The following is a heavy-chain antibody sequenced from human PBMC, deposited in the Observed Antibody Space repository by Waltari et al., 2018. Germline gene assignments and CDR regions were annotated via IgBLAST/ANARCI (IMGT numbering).Heavy chain of an antibody. CDR2: INTDGSIT. CDR1: GITFSSYW. V-gene: IGHV3-74*01. J-gene: IGHJ5*02. CDR3: TRGVAEGFDP. Sequence: EVQLVESGGDLVQPGGSLRLSCAASGITFSSYWMHWVRQAPGTGLVWGSRINTDGSITIYADSVRGRFTISRDNAKNTLYLQMNSRRVDDSAVYYCTRGVAEGFDPWGQGTLVTVSS. D-gene: IGHD2-15*01.